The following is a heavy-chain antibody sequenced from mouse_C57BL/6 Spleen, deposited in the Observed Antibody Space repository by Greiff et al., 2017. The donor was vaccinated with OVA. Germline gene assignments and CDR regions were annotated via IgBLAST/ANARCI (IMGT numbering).Heavy chain of an antibody. Sequence: DVHLVESGPGLVKPSQSLSLTCSVTGYSFTSGYYWNWIRPFPGNQLEWMGYISYAGSNNYHPSLTNRISITRDTSKNHFFLKLNSGTTAEKATYYCGITTVVDYCAMDDWGQGTSVTVSS. CDR2: ISYAGSN. J-gene: IGHJ4*01. CDR3: GITTVVDYCAMDD. CDR1: GYSFTSGYY. V-gene: IGHV3-6*01. D-gene: IGHD1-1*01.